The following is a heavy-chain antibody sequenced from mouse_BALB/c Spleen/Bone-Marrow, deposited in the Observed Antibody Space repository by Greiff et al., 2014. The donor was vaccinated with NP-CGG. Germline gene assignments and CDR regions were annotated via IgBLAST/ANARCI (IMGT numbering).Heavy chain of an antibody. Sequence: EVQLQQSGAELVKPGASVKLSCTASGFNFKDTYMHWVKQRPEQGLEWIGRIDRANGNTKYDPKFQGKATITADTSSNTAYLQLSSQTTDNTSVYYYARAAPENFDYWGQGTTLTVSS. V-gene: IGHV14-3*02. D-gene: IGHD3-3*01. CDR1: GFNFKDTY. CDR2: IDRANGNT. J-gene: IGHJ2*01. CDR3: ARAAPENFDY.